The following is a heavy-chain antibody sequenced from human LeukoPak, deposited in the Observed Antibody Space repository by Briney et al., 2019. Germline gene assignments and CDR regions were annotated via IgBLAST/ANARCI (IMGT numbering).Heavy chain of an antibody. D-gene: IGHD4-23*01. CDR2: IRYDGSNK. CDR3: ARAHGILTGIPYGGRSDY. V-gene: IGHV3-30*02. CDR1: GFTFSSYG. J-gene: IGHJ4*02. Sequence: PGGSLRLSCAASGFTFSSYGMHWVRQAPGKGLEWVAFIRYDGSNKYYADSVKGRFTISRDSSKNTLYLQMNSLRAEDTAVYYCARAHGILTGIPYGGRSDYWGQGTLVTVSS.